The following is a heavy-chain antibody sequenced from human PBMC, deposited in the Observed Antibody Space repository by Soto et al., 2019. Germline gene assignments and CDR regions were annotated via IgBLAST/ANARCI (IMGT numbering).Heavy chain of an antibody. J-gene: IGHJ4*02. CDR2: INPDGSAT. CDR3: GRGGYDSPMAQGY. Sequence: RRSFAASGVTFSTNWNHWVRQAQGKGLVWVSRINPDGSATNYADSVKGRLTIYRDNAKNTPYLQMNSLRAEDTAVFYCGRGGYDSPMAQGYWGQGTLVTVS. CDR1: GVTFSTNW. V-gene: IGHV3-74*01. D-gene: IGHD3-16*01.